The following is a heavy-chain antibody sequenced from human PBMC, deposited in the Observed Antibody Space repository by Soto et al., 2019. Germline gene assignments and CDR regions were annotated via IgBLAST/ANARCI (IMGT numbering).Heavy chain of an antibody. Sequence: QLLESGGGLIQPGGSLRLSCAASGFTVSHHYMSWVRQAPGKGLELVSVIYSGGGTFYADSVKGRFTISRDNSRNTVHLQMNSLRANDTAVYYCAREPLGLVSFGYDFWGQGALVTVSS. D-gene: IGHD5-18*01. J-gene: IGHJ4*02. CDR1: GFTVSHHY. V-gene: IGHV3-53*01. CDR2: IYSGGGT. CDR3: AREPLGLVSFGYDF.